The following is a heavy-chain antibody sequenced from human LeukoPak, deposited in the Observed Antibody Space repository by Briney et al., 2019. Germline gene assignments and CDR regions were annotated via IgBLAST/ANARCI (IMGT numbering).Heavy chain of an antibody. D-gene: IGHD6-13*01. CDR2: MYYSGST. J-gene: IGHJ6*03. CDR3: ARGEGSSVYYYMDV. Sequence: SETLSLTCTVSGGSISNYFWSWIRQPPGKGLEWIGYMYYSGSTDYNPSLKSRVTISVDTSKNQFSLRLSSVTAADTAVYYCARGEGSSVYYYMDVWGKGTTVTVSS. CDR1: GGSISNYF. V-gene: IGHV4-59*01.